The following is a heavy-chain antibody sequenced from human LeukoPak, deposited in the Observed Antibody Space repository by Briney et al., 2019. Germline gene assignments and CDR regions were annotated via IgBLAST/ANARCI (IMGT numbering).Heavy chain of an antibody. Sequence: GGSLRLSCAASGFTFSSYAMSWVRQAPGKGLEWLSAMSGNGGTTYYSDSVKGRLTISRDNSKNTLFLQMSSLRDEDAAVYYCAKDYYYDSSGYYAYTYYFDYWGQGTLVTVSS. CDR1: GFTFSSYA. J-gene: IGHJ4*02. CDR3: AKDYYYDSSGYYAYTYYFDY. CDR2: MSGNGGTT. D-gene: IGHD3-22*01. V-gene: IGHV3-23*01.